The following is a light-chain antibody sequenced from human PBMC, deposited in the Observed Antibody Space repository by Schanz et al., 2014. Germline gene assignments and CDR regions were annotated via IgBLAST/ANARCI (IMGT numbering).Light chain of an antibody. CDR1: SSDIGVYDY. CDR3: SSYTRSSARV. J-gene: IGLJ3*02. V-gene: IGLV2-14*03. CDR2: DVS. Sequence: QSALTQPASVSGSPGQSITISCTGTSSDIGVYDYVSWYQHHPGNAPKLMIYDVSNRPSGVSVRFSGSKSGNTASLTISGLQAEDEADYYCSSYTRSSARVFGGGTQLTVL.